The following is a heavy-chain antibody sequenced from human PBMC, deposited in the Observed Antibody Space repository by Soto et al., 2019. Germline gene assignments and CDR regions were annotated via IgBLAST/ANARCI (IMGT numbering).Heavy chain of an antibody. CDR3: AQADPSTGTFDY. CDR2: ISVSGGTI. Sequence: PGGSLRLSCAASGFTFRNYAMSWVRQAPGKGLEWVAAISVSGGTIYYADSVKGRFTVSRDNSKNTLYLQMNSLKVEDTALYYCAQADPSTGTFDYWGQGTLVTVCS. D-gene: IGHD4-17*01. J-gene: IGHJ4*02. CDR1: GFTFRNYA. V-gene: IGHV3-23*01.